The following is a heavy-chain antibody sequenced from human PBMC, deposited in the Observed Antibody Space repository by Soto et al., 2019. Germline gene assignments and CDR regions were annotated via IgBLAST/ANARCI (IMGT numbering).Heavy chain of an antibody. V-gene: IGHV1-18*04. CDR2: ISAYNGNT. CDR1: GYTLPSYG. Sequence: ASVKVSCKASGYTLPSYGISWVRQAPGQGLEWMGWISAYNGNTNYAQKLQGRVTMATVTSTSTAYMELMNLRSDHTAVYYCARDSGGYYYDSSGYYFLDYWGQGTLVTVSS. CDR3: ARDSGGYYYDSSGYYFLDY. D-gene: IGHD3-22*01. J-gene: IGHJ4*02.